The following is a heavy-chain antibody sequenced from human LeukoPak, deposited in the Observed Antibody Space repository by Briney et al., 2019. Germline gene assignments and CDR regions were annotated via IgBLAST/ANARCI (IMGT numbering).Heavy chain of an antibody. CDR2: IYTSGST. J-gene: IGHJ5*02. D-gene: IGHD3-3*01. CDR3: ARVQYGFWSGYPLGWFDP. CDR1: GGSLSSGSYY. V-gene: IGHV4-61*02. Sequence: NPSQTLSLTCTVSGGSLSSGSYYWSWIRQPAGKGLEWIARIYTSGSTNYNPSLKSRVTISVDTSKNQFSLKLSSVTAADTAVYYCARVQYGFWSGYPLGWFDPWGQGTLVTVSS.